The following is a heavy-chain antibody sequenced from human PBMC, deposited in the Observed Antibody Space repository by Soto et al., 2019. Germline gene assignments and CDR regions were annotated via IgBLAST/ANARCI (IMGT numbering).Heavy chain of an antibody. V-gene: IGHV4-4*02. J-gene: IGHJ5*02. Sequence: SETLSLTCAVSGGSISSSNWWSWVRQPPGKGLEWIGEIYHSGSTNYNPSLKSRVSISVDKSKNQFSLKLSSVTAADTAVYYCARVIATAINWFDPSGQGTLVTVSS. CDR3: ARVIATAINWFDP. CDR2: IYHSGST. CDR1: GGSISSSNW. D-gene: IGHD6-13*01.